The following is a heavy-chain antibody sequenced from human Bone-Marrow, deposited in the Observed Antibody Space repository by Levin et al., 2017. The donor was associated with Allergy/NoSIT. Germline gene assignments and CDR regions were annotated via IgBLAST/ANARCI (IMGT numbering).Heavy chain of an antibody. J-gene: IGHJ4*02. CDR1: GFNIRDHG. V-gene: IGHV3-33*01. Sequence: GESLKISCAASGFNIRDHGMFWVRHAPGKGLEWVAVLWYDGRTTFYADSVRGRFTIYRETSKNSLFLQMNSLRVEDTAVYYCARGSPLWIQLRRLDYWGLGTWVSVSS. CDR2: LWYDGRTT. CDR3: ARGSPLWIQLRRLDY. D-gene: IGHD2-21*01.